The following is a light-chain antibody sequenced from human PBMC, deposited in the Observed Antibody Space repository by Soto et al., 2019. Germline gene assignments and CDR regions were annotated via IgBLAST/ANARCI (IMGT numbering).Light chain of an antibody. V-gene: IGLV3-21*02. CDR2: DDS. CDR3: QVWDSTTSHVV. Sequence: SYELTQPPSVSVAPGQTATITCGGNNIGTKSVHWYQQKPGQAPVLVVYDDSDRPSAIPERFSGSNSGNTATLTISRVEAGDEADYCCQVWDSTTSHVVFGGRTKLTVL. J-gene: IGLJ2*01. CDR1: NIGTKS.